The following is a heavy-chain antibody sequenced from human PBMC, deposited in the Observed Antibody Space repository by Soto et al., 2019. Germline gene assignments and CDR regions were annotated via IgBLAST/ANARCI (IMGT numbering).Heavy chain of an antibody. Sequence: PGGSLRLSCAASGFTFTNYVMSWVRQAPGKGLEWVAAISVSGGSTFYADSVKGRFIISRDNSKNTLSLQMNSLRAEDTAVYFCARVQILQLKNIFDYWGQGALVTVSS. CDR2: ISVSGGST. CDR1: GFTFTNYV. CDR3: ARVQILQLKNIFDY. J-gene: IGHJ4*02. D-gene: IGHD2-15*01. V-gene: IGHV3-23*01.